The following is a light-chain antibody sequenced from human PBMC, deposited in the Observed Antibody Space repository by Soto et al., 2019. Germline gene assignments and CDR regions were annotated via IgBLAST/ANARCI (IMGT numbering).Light chain of an antibody. CDR3: SSYTSSTTFV. J-gene: IGLJ1*01. Sequence: HSVLTQPASVTGSPGQSITISCTGTSSDIGGYNYVSWYQQHPGKAPKLLISDVTNRPSGVSNRFSGSKSANTASLTISGLQAEDEAEYYCSSYTSSTTFVFGPGTKVTVL. CDR2: DVT. V-gene: IGLV2-14*03. CDR1: SSDIGGYNY.